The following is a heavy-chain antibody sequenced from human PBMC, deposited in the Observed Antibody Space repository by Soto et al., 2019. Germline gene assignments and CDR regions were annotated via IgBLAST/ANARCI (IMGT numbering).Heavy chain of an antibody. V-gene: IGHV2-5*02. D-gene: IGHD3-16*01. CDR2: IYWDDDK. J-gene: IGHJ4*02. CDR1: GFSVRATGVA. CDR3: ARGDASINHGYDF. Sequence: QITLKESGPTVVKPTQTLTLTCALSGFSVRATGVAVGWIRQPPGEALEWLALIYWDDDKRYSPSLKNRLTITRDISENQVVLTMTNMDPVDTATYYCARGDASINHGYDFWGQGPLVTVSS.